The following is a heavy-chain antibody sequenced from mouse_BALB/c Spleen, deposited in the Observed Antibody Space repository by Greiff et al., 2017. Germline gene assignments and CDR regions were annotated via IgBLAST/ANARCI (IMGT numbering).Heavy chain of an antibody. CDR1: GFTFSSYT. D-gene: IGHD2-14*01. J-gene: IGHJ2*01. Sequence: DVKLVESGGGLVQPGGSLKLSCAASGFTFSSYTMSWVRQTPEKRLEWVAYISNGGGSTYYPDTVKGRFTISRDNAKNTLYLQMSSLKSEDTAMYYCARHGGTRVYFDYWGQGTTLTVSS. V-gene: IGHV5-12-2*01. CDR2: ISNGGGST. CDR3: ARHGGTRVYFDY.